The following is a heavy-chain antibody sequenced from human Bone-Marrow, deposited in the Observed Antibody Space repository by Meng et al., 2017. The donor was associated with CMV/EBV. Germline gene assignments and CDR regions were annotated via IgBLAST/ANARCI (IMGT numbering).Heavy chain of an antibody. CDR1: GFSLSTSGVG. CDR3: AHGILGYTLDY. Sequence: SGPTLVKPTQTLTLTCTVSGFSLSTSGVGVGWIRQPPGKSLEWLALIYWNDDKRYSPSLKSRLTITKDTSKNQVVLTMTNMDPVDTAKYYGAHGILGYTLDYWGQGTRVTVSS. J-gene: IGHJ4*01. V-gene: IGHV2-5*01. CDR2: IYWNDDK. D-gene: IGHD5-24*01.